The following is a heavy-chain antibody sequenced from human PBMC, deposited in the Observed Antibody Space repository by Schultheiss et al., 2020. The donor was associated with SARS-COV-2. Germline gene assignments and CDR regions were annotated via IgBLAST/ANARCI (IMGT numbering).Heavy chain of an antibody. D-gene: IGHD3-10*01. CDR3: ARVPRHSRESDFDY. V-gene: IGHV3-21*01. CDR2: ISSSSSYI. J-gene: IGHJ4*02. Sequence: GGSLRLSCAASGFTFSSYSMNWVRQAPGKGLEWVSSISSSSSYIYYADSVKGRFTISRDNAKNSLYLQMNSLRAEDTAVYYCARVPRHSRESDFDYWGQGTLVTVSS. CDR1: GFTFSSYS.